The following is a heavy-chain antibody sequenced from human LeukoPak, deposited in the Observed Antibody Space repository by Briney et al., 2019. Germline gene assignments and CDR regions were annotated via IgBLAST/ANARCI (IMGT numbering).Heavy chain of an antibody. CDR1: GGSIRSTSYY. CDR3: ARDLYSSRTNDAFVN. D-gene: IGHD6-13*01. Sequence: PSETLSLTCTVSGGSIRSTSYYWGWIRQPAGKGLEWIGSNSGSTYYNPSLKSRVTISVDTSKNQFSLKLSSVTAADTAVYYCARDLYSSRTNDAFVNWGQGTMVTVSS. V-gene: IGHV4-39*07. CDR2: NSGST. J-gene: IGHJ3*02.